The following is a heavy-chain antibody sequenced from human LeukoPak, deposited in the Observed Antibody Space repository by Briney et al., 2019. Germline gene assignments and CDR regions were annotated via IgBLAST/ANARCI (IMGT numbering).Heavy chain of an antibody. CDR3: ARAGYGDSDFDY. CDR1: GYSISTPYY. Sequence: SETLSLSCTVSGYSISTPYYWGWIRQPPGKGLEWTGSIYHGGNTYYNPSLKSRVTISVDTAKNQFSLKLNSVTAADTAVYFCARAGYGDSDFDYWGQGTLGTVSS. CDR2: IYHGGNT. J-gene: IGHJ4*02. V-gene: IGHV4-38-2*02. D-gene: IGHD4-17*01.